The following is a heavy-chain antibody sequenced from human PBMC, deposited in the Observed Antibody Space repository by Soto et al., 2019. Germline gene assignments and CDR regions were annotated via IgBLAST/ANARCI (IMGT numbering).Heavy chain of an antibody. J-gene: IGHJ4*02. Sequence: SETLSLTCTVSGGSISSYYWSWIRQPPGKGLEWIGYIYYSGSTNYNPSLKSRVTISVDTSKNQFSLKLSSVTAADTAVYYCARVGGGLDRITIFGVVPHGGYFDYWGQGTLVTVSS. CDR1: GGSISSYY. V-gene: IGHV4-59*01. CDR3: ARVGGGLDRITIFGVVPHGGYFDY. D-gene: IGHD3-3*01. CDR2: IYYSGST.